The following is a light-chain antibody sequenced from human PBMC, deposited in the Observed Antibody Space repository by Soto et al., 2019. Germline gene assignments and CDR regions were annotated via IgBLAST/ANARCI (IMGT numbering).Light chain of an antibody. CDR3: SSYAGSNHFV. J-gene: IGLJ1*01. Sequence: QSVLTQPPSASGSPGQSVTISCTGTSSDVGGYNYVSWYQQHPGKAPKLMIYEVSERPSGVPDRFSGSKSSNTASLTVSGLQAEDEADYYCSSYAGSNHFVFGTGTKFTVL. CDR1: SSDVGGYNY. V-gene: IGLV2-8*01. CDR2: EVS.